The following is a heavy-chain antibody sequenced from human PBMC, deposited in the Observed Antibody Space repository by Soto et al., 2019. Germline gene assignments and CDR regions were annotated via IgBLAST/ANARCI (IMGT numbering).Heavy chain of an antibody. J-gene: IGHJ5*02. Sequence: QVQLVQSGAEVKKPGASVKVSCKASGYTFTSYGISWVRQAPGRGLEWKGWISAYNGNTNYAQKLQGRVTMTTDTSTSTAYMELRSLRSDDTAVYYCAGGRDGSELTSGFDPWGQGTLVTVSS. V-gene: IGHV1-18*01. D-gene: IGHD3-10*01. CDR3: AGGRDGSELTSGFDP. CDR1: GYTFTSYG. CDR2: ISAYNGNT.